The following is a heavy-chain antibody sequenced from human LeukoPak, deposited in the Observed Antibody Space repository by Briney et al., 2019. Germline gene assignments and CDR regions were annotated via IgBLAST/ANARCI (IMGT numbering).Heavy chain of an antibody. D-gene: IGHD2-8*02. V-gene: IGHV3-74*01. CDR2: INSDGSST. CDR3: ARAPLRTGYLVYY. Sequence: GGSLRLSCAASGFTFSSYWMHWVRQAPGKGLVWVSRINSDGSSTSYADSVNGRFTISRDNAKNTLFLQMNSLRAEDTAVYYCARAPLRTGYLVYYWGQGTLVTVSS. CDR1: GFTFSSYW. J-gene: IGHJ4*02.